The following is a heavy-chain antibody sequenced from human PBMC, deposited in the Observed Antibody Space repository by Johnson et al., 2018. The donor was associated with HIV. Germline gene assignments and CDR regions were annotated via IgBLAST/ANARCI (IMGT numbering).Heavy chain of an antibody. CDR3: ARDLAAAGIFRGLSAFDI. D-gene: IGHD6-13*01. CDR2: IRYDGRNA. Sequence: QVQLVESGGGVVHPGGSLRLSCAASGLTFSSYGLHWVRQAPGKGLEWVAFIRYDGRNAHYADYVKGRFTISRDNSKTTLYLQMNSLRAEDTAVYYGARDLAAAGIFRGLSAFDIWGQGTLVTVSS. V-gene: IGHV3-30*02. J-gene: IGHJ3*02. CDR1: GLTFSSYG.